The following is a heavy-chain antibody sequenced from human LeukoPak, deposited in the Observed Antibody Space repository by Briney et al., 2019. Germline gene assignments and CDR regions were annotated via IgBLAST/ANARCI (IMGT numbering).Heavy chain of an antibody. V-gene: IGHV4-4*08. D-gene: IGHD5-24*01. J-gene: IGHJ4*02. Sequence: SETLSLTCTVSGVSIRSYHWTWIRQPPGEGLEWIGHIYNSGSTNYNPSLRGRVTISLDTSKNQVSLKLTSVTAADTAMYYCARKDGDGWGQGTPVTVSS. CDR1: GVSIRSYH. CDR2: IYNSGST. CDR3: ARKDGDG.